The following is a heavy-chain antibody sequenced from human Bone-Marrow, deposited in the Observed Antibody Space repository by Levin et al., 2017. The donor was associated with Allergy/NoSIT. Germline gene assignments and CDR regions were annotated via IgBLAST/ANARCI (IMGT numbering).Heavy chain of an antibody. CDR2: ISGSSSDI. J-gene: IGHJ4*02. CDR1: GFTFSTYS. V-gene: IGHV3-48*01. Sequence: PGGSLRLSCVASGFTFSTYSMNWVRQAPGKGLEWVSYISGSSSDIHYADSVKGRFAISRDNAKNSLYLQMNSLRAEDTAVYYCARAVTGSSGSNYWGQGTLVTVSS. D-gene: IGHD6-19*01. CDR3: ARAVTGSSGSNY.